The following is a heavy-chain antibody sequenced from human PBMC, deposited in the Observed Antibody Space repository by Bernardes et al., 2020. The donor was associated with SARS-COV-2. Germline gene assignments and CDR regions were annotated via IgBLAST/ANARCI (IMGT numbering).Heavy chain of an antibody. V-gene: IGHV2-70*11. Sequence: SGPTLVKPTQTLTLTCTFSGFSLSTSGMCVSWIRQPPGKALEWLARIDWDDDKYYSTSLKTRLTISKDTSKNQVVLTMTNMDPVDTSTYYCARDYVYYYDSSGYSYYYYYGMDVWGQGTTVTVSS. J-gene: IGHJ6*02. D-gene: IGHD3-22*01. CDR1: GFSLSTSGMC. CDR2: IDWDDDK. CDR3: ARDYVYYYDSSGYSYYYYYGMDV.